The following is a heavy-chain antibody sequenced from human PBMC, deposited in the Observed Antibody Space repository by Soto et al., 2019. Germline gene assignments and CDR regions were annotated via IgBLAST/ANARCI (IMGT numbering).Heavy chain of an antibody. CDR2: INPNGGGT. J-gene: IGHJ4*02. CDR3: ARDSSASATSYSFDS. V-gene: IGHV1-46*01. Sequence: XSVKVSCKASVYKFINHYIHWVRQAPGVGLEWMGIINPNGGGTDYAQKFQGRVTMTTDTYASTVHMELSSLRSEDTAVYFCARDSSASATSYSFDSWGQGSLVTVSS. D-gene: IGHD3-10*01. CDR1: VYKFINHY.